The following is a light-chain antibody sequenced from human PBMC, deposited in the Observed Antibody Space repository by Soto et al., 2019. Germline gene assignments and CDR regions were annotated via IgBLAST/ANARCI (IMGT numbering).Light chain of an antibody. J-gene: IGKJ4*01. CDR3: QQANSFPLT. CDR1: QDISSS. CDR2: GAS. Sequence: DIQMTQSPSSVSASVGDRVTITCRASQDISSSLAWYQQKPGKAPQLLIYGASSLQSGVPSRFSGSGSGTDLTFTISSLQPEDFATYYCQQANSFPLTFGGGTKVEIK. V-gene: IGKV1D-12*01.